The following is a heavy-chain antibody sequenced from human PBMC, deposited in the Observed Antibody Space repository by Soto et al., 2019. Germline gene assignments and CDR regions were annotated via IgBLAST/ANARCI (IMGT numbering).Heavy chain of an antibody. V-gene: IGHV1-69*13. D-gene: IGHD4-17*01. J-gene: IGHJ6*02. CDR2: IIPIFGTA. Sequence: GASVKVSCKASGGTFSSYAISWVRQAPGQGLEWMGGIIPIFGTANYAQKFQGRVTITADESTSTAYMELSSLRSEDTAVYYCARLMTTVTTFSLAYGMDVWGQGTTVTASS. CDR3: ARLMTTVTTFSLAYGMDV. CDR1: GGTFSSYA.